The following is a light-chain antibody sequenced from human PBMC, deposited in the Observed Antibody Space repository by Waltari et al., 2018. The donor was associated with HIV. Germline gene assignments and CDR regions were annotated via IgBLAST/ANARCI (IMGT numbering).Light chain of an antibody. CDR2: RSN. Sequence: QSVLTQPPSASGTPGQRVTISCSGSSSNIGSTYVYWYQQLPGKAPKLLLDRSNPRPSGGPGRFSGSKFGTAASLSISGLRSEDEADYYCAAWDDSLSGHVVFGGGTKLTVL. CDR1: SSNIGSTY. J-gene: IGLJ2*01. V-gene: IGLV1-47*01. CDR3: AAWDDSLSGHVV.